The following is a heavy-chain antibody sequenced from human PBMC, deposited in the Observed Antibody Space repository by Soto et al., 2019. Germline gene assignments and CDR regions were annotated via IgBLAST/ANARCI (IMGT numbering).Heavy chain of an antibody. V-gene: IGHV1-8*01. J-gene: IGHJ2*01. D-gene: IGHD1-1*01. CDR3: ARLERSL. Sequence: QVQLVQSGAEVKRPGASVKVSCKASGYTCTSYDLTWVRQAPGQGLQWMGWLNPNRGNTGYAQKFQGRVTMTRNASISTAYLALSSLRSEDTAVYYCARLERSLWGRGTLVNVSS. CDR2: LNPNRGNT. CDR1: GYTCTSYD.